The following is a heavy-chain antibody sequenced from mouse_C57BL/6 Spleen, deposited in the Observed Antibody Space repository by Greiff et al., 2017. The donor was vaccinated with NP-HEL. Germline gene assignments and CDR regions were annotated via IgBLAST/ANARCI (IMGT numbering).Heavy chain of an antibody. CDR1: GYTFTDYE. J-gene: IGHJ2*01. CDR3: TTSPQLLTTVVATDY. V-gene: IGHV1-15*01. CDR2: IDPETGGT. D-gene: IGHD1-1*01. Sequence: QVQLQQSGAELVRPGASVTLSCKASGYTFTDYEMHWVKQTPVHGLEWIGAIDPETGGTAYNQKFKGKAILTADKSSSTAYMELRSLTSEDSAVYYCTTSPQLLTTVVATDYWGQGTTLTVSS.